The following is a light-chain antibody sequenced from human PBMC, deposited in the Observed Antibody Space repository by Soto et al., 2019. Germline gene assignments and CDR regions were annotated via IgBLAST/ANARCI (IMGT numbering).Light chain of an antibody. J-gene: IGKJ3*01. Sequence: EIVLTQSPGTLSLSPGERVTLSCRASQSVTSTYLACYQQKPGQAPRLLIYDASTRATGIPDRFSGSGSGTDFTLTISRLEPEDFAVYYCQQYGRSPGLLTFGPGTKVDIK. CDR3: QQYGRSPGLLT. V-gene: IGKV3-20*01. CDR1: QSVTSTY. CDR2: DAS.